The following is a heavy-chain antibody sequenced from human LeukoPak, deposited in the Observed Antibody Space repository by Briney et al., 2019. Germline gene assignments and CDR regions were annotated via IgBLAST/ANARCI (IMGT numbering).Heavy chain of an antibody. CDR1: GFTFSSYA. V-gene: IGHV3-30*04. Sequence: LAGGSLRLSCAASGFTFSSYAMHWVRQAPGKGLEWVAVISHDGSNKYYADSVKGRFTISRDNSKNTLYLQMNSLRAEDTAVYYCARAHAGLELRNWGYNWFDPWGQGTLVTVSS. D-gene: IGHD1-7*01. CDR2: ISHDGSNK. CDR3: ARAHAGLELRNWGYNWFDP. J-gene: IGHJ5*02.